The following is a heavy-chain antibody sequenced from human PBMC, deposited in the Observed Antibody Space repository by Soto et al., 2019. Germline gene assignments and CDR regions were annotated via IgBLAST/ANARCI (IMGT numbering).Heavy chain of an antibody. V-gene: IGHV3-23*01. CDR2: ISGSGDST. Sequence: GGSLRLSCAASGFTFSNYAMNWVRRAPGEGLEWVSVISGSGDSTYYADSVKGRFTISRDNSKNTLYLQMNSLRAEDTAVYYCAKGFWAVAGTRYFDYWGQGTLVTVSS. CDR3: AKGFWAVAGTRYFDY. D-gene: IGHD6-19*01. J-gene: IGHJ4*02. CDR1: GFTFSNYA.